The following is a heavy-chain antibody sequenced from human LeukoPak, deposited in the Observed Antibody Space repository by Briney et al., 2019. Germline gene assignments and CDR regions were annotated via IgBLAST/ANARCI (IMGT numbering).Heavy chain of an antibody. V-gene: IGHV4-39*01. D-gene: IGHD6-19*01. Sequence: SETLSLTCTVSGGSISSSSYYWGWIRQPPGKGLEWIGSIYYSGSTYYNPSLKSRVTISVDTSKNQFSLKLSSVTAADTAVYYCATSYSSGWSEFDYWGQGTLVTVSS. J-gene: IGHJ4*02. CDR3: ATSYSSGWSEFDY. CDR2: IYYSGST. CDR1: GGSISSSSYY.